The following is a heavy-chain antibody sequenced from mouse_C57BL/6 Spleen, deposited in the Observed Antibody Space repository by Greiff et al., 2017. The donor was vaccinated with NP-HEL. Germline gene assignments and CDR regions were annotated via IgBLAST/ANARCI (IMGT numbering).Heavy chain of an antibody. J-gene: IGHJ2*01. CDR3: ARSRPEADY. CDR1: GYTFTSYW. CDR2: IDPSDSYT. V-gene: IGHV1-59*01. Sequence: QVQLQQPGAELVRPGTSVKLSCKASGYTFTSYWMHWVKQRPGQGLEWIGVIDPSDSYTNYNQKFKGKATLTVDTSSSTAYMQLSSLTSEDSAVYYCARSRPEADYWGQGTTLTVSS.